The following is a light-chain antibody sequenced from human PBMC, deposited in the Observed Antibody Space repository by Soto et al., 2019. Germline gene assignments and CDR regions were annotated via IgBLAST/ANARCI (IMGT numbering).Light chain of an antibody. J-gene: IGKJ1*01. CDR2: GAS. Sequence: EVLLTQSPGTLSLSPGERATLSCRASQSVSSNYLAWYQQKSGQAPRLLIYGASNRATGIPDRFSGSGSGTAFSLTIRRLEPEDFAVYYCQQYDTSPWTFGQGTKVEFK. CDR3: QQYDTSPWT. CDR1: QSVSSNY. V-gene: IGKV3-20*01.